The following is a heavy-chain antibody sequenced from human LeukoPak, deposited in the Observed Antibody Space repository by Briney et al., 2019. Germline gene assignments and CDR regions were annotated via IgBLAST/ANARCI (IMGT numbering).Heavy chain of an antibody. CDR2: IYSGGST. V-gene: IGHV3-66*02. J-gene: IGHJ3*02. CDR3: ARGGYSSGWFHGFDI. CDR1: GFTVSSNY. D-gene: IGHD6-19*01. Sequence: GGSLRLSCAASGFTVSSNYMSWVRQAPGKGLEWVSVIYSGGSTYYTDPVKGRFTISRDNSKNTLYLQMNSLRPEDTAVYYCARGGYSSGWFHGFDIWGQGTMVTVSS.